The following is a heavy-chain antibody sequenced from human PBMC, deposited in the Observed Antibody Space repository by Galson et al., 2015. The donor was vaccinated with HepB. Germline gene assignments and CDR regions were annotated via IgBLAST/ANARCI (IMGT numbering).Heavy chain of an antibody. Sequence: LRLSCAASGFTVSSNYMSWVRQPPGKGLEWIGEINHGGRANYYPSLKSRLTFSIDTSNSHFSLRLWSVSAADTAVYYCVRDGRRLNMVRGAEKKQFLVTGWFDLWGQGTLVSVSS. CDR3: VRDGRRLNMVRGAEKKQFLVTGWFDL. CDR1: GFTVSSNY. D-gene: IGHD3-10*01. V-gene: IGHV4-34*01. J-gene: IGHJ5*02. CDR2: INHGGRA.